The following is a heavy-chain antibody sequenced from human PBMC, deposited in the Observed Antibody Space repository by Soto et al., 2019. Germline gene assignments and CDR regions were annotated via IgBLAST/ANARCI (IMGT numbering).Heavy chain of an antibody. CDR3: ARGGNYYGSGRFSPNIDY. Sequence: GGSLRLSCIMSGFTFTFFGMHWVRQAPGKGLEWVAVIWLDGSNKYYADSVKGRFTISRDNSRKTLYLQMNSLRVEDTAVYYCARGGNYYGSGRFSPNIDYWGQGTPVTV. CDR1: GFTFTFFG. D-gene: IGHD3-10*01. V-gene: IGHV3-33*01. J-gene: IGHJ4*02. CDR2: IWLDGSNK.